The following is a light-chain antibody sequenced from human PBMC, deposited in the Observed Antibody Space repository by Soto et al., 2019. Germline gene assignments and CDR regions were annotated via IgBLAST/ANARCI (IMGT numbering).Light chain of an antibody. Sequence: DIVMTQSPATLSVSPGERATLSCRASQSLSSSYLAWYQQKPGQAPRLLIYGASSRATGIPDRFSGSGSGTDFTLTISRLEPEDFAVYYCQQFATSPLTFGGGTKVDIK. CDR2: GAS. CDR3: QQFATSPLT. J-gene: IGKJ4*01. V-gene: IGKV3-20*01. CDR1: QSLSSSY.